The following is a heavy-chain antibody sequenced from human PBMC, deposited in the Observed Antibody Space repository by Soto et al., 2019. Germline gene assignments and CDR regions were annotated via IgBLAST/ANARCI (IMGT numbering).Heavy chain of an antibody. CDR1: GFTFSASA. J-gene: IGHJ4*02. D-gene: IGHD2-15*01. CDR2: IRSNGRT. V-gene: IGHV3-73*02. Sequence: EVQLVESGGGLVQPGGSLELSCAASGFTFSASAMHWVRQASGKGLEWVGRIRSNGRTAYAASMQGRFTISRDDSKKTACLKLNSLKTYDTAVYYCARLDCSGGSCYPCYFEHWGQGALVTVSA. CDR3: ARLDCSGGSCYPCYFEH.